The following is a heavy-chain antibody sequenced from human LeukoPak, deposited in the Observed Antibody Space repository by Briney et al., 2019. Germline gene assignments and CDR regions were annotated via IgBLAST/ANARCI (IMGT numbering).Heavy chain of an antibody. CDR1: GFTFSSYG. D-gene: IGHD5-24*01. Sequence: GRSLRLSCAASGFTFSSYGMHWVRQAPGKGLEWVAVISSDGNNKNYVDSVKGRFTFSRDNSKNTLYLQMNSLRAEDTAVYYCARDRERWLPSYYFDYWGQGTLVTVSS. CDR3: ARDRERWLPSYYFDY. J-gene: IGHJ4*02. V-gene: IGHV3-30*03. CDR2: ISSDGNNK.